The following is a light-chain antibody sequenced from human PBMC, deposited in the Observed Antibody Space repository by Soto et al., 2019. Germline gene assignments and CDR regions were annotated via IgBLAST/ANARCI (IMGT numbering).Light chain of an antibody. V-gene: IGKV1-5*01. CDR1: QSISSW. CDR3: QQYNIFWT. Sequence: DIQITQSPSTLSASVGDRVTMTCRASQSISSWLAWYQQKPGKAPKFLIYDASSLESGVPSRFSGSGSGTEFTLTISSLQPDDFATYYCQQYNIFWTFGQGSKVDIK. CDR2: DAS. J-gene: IGKJ1*01.